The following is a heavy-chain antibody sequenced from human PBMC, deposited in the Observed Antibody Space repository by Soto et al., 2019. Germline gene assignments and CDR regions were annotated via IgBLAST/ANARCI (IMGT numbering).Heavy chain of an antibody. Sequence: GESLKISCKGSGYSFTSYWIGWVRQMPGKGLEWMGIIYPGDSDTRYSPSFQGQVTISADKSISTAYLQWSSLKASDTAMYYCARLSCSGGSCYSYYYYYGMDVWGQGTTVTVSS. D-gene: IGHD2-15*01. CDR2: IYPGDSDT. J-gene: IGHJ6*02. CDR3: ARLSCSGGSCYSYYYYYGMDV. V-gene: IGHV5-51*01. CDR1: GYSFTSYW.